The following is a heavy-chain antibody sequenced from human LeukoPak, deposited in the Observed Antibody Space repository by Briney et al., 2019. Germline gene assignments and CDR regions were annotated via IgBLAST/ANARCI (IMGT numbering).Heavy chain of an antibody. D-gene: IGHD3-10*01. Sequence: GGSLRLSCTGSGVTFGDYYLSWIRQAPGKGLEWISYVSSTGGDKFYADPVKGRFTISRDNARNSLYMEMNDLIAEDTAFYYGARGENGSFDHWGQGTLVIVSS. CDR3: ARGENGSFDH. V-gene: IGHV3-11*01. CDR1: GVTFGDYY. CDR2: VSSTGGDK. J-gene: IGHJ4*02.